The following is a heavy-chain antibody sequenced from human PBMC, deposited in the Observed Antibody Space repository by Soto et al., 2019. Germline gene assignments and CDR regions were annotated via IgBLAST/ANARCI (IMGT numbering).Heavy chain of an antibody. CDR2: INHSGST. CDR3: ARQGIAVDVWGPSVRDYYYYYMDV. Sequence: SETLSLTCAVYGGSFSGYYWSWIRQPPGKGLEWIGEINHSGSTNYNPSLKSRVTISVDTSKNQFSLKLSSVTAADTAVYYCARQGIAVDVWGPSVRDYYYYYMDVWGKGTTVTVSS. D-gene: IGHD6-19*01. CDR1: GGSFSGYY. J-gene: IGHJ6*03. V-gene: IGHV4-34*01.